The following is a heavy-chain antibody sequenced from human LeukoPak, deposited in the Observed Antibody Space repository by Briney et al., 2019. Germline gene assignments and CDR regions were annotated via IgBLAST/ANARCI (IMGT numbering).Heavy chain of an antibody. CDR1: GFTFRSYR. V-gene: IGHV3-7*02. J-gene: IGHJ3*02. Sequence: GGSLRLSCAASGFTFRSYRMNWVRQAPGKGLEWVASIKQGESERYYVDSVNGRFTISRDNAKNSLYLQMNSLRAEDAAVYYCADSSGYYYSGAFDIWGQGTMVTVSS. CDR2: IKQGESER. D-gene: IGHD3-22*01. CDR3: ADSSGYYYSGAFDI.